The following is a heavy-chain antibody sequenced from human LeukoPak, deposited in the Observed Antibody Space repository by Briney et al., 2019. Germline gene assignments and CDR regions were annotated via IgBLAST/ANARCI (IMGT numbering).Heavy chain of an antibody. CDR3: AKDRGDYSSYYYYYYMDV. J-gene: IGHJ6*03. Sequence: PGGSLRLSCAASGFTVSSNYMTWVRQAPGKGLECVSIIHSGGSTDYADSVEGRFTISRDNSKNTLYLQMNSLRAEDTAVYYCAKDRGDYSSYYYYYYMDVWGKGTTVTVSS. V-gene: IGHV3-66*01. D-gene: IGHD4-17*01. CDR2: IHSGGST. CDR1: GFTVSSNY.